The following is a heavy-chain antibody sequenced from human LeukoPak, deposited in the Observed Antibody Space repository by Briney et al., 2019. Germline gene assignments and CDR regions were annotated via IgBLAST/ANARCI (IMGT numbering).Heavy chain of an antibody. Sequence: QPGGSLRLSCAASGFTFNYYAMHWVRQTPGKGLEWVAVISYDGSDKYYADSVKGRFTISRDNSKNTLYLQMNSLRAEDTALYYCAIGPFYYDFWSGYDLWGQGTLVTVSS. CDR3: AIGPFYYDFWSGYDL. CDR1: GFTFNYYA. V-gene: IGHV3-30-3*01. J-gene: IGHJ4*02. CDR2: ISYDGSDK. D-gene: IGHD3-3*01.